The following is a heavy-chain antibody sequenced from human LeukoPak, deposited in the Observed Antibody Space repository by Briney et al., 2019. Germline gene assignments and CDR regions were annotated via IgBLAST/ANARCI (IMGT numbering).Heavy chain of an antibody. CDR3: ARASGSGWPPPGFDY. Sequence: PSETLSLTCTVSGGSTSSYYWSWIRQPPGKGLEWIGYIYYSGSTNYNPSLKSRVTILVDTSKNQFSLKVSSVTAADTAVYYCARASGSGWPPPGFDYWGQGTLVTVSS. CDR1: GGSTSSYY. D-gene: IGHD6-19*01. CDR2: IYYSGST. J-gene: IGHJ4*02. V-gene: IGHV4-59*01.